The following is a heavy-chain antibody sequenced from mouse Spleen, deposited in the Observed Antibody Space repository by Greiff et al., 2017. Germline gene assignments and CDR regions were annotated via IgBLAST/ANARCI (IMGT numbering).Heavy chain of an antibody. V-gene: IGHV1-50*01. CDR1: GYTFTSYW. CDR3: AGGIFAY. J-gene: IGHJ3*01. CDR2: IDPSDSYT. Sequence: VQLQQPGAELVKPGASVKMSCKASGYTFTSYWMQWVKQRPGQGLEWIGEIDPSDSYTNYNQKFKGKATLTVDTSSSTAYMQLSSLTSEDSAVYYCAGGIFAYWGQGTLVTVSA.